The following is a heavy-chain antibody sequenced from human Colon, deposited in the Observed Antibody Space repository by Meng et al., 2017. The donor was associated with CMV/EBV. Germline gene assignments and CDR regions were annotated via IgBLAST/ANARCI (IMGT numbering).Heavy chain of an antibody. Sequence: GESLKISCAASGFTFSSYSMNWVRQAPGKGLEWVSSISSSSSYIYYVDSVRGRFTISRDNAKNSLYLQMNSLRAEDTAVYYCARDRDSSNSVDAFDIWGQGTMVTVSS. CDR2: ISSSSSYI. D-gene: IGHD6-13*01. J-gene: IGHJ3*02. V-gene: IGHV3-21*01. CDR3: ARDRDSSNSVDAFDI. CDR1: GFTFSSYS.